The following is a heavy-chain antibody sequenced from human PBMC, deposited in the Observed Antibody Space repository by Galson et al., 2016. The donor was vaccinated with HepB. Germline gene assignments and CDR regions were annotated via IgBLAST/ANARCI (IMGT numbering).Heavy chain of an antibody. D-gene: IGHD3-3*01. V-gene: IGHV3-23*01. CDR3: VKEEVDGDKHYTSGFDS. CDR2: IGGSGTGT. Sequence: SLRLSCAASGFSFSSFSSYAMSWVRQAPGKGLEWVSAIGGSGTGTYYAESVRGRFIISRDNSKNTLYLQLNTLRAEDTAMDYCVKEEVDGDKHYTSGFDSWGQGTLVTVSP. CDR1: GFSFSSFSSYA. J-gene: IGHJ4*02.